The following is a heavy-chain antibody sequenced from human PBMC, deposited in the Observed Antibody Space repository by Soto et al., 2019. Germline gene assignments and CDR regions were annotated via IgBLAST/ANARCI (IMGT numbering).Heavy chain of an antibody. CDR3: ARDLSWGSNWYYYMDV. CDR2: ISSSSSVI. CDR1: GFILSDCA. Sequence: EVQLVESGGGLVQPGGSLRLSCATSGFILSDCAMNWVRQAPGKGLEWVSYISSSSSVIDYADSVKGRFTVSRDNARNSLYLKMNSLSAEDTAVYYCARDLSWGSNWYYYMDVWGKGTTVTVSS. J-gene: IGHJ6*03. V-gene: IGHV3-48*01. D-gene: IGHD7-27*01.